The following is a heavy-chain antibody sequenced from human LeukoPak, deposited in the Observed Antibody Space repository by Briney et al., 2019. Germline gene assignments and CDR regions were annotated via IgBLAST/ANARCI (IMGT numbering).Heavy chain of an antibody. CDR3: ARDLVAGSGWGYFQH. D-gene: IGHD6-19*01. Sequence: GGSLRLSCAASGFTFNTYWVSWVRQAPGKGLEWVANINEDGSEKFHVGSVRGRFTISRDNAKNSLYLQMNSLRAEDTAVYYCARDLVAGSGWGYFQHWGQGTLVTVSS. CDR1: GFTFNTYW. CDR2: INEDGSEK. J-gene: IGHJ1*01. V-gene: IGHV3-7*01.